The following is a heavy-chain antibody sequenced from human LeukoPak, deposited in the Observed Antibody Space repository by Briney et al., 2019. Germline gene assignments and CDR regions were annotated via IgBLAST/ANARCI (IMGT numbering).Heavy chain of an antibody. CDR1: GVPFSNYY. J-gene: IGHJ4*02. D-gene: IGHD6-19*01. CDR3: TRAVAGHPD. Sequence: SETLSLTCGASGVPFSNYYWSWVRQSPTQGLEWIGEINHSGYTNYNPSLKSRVTMSIDTSKNQFSLKLTSVTAADAGVYYCTRAVAGHPDWGQGTLVTVSS. V-gene: IGHV4-34*01. CDR2: INHSGYT.